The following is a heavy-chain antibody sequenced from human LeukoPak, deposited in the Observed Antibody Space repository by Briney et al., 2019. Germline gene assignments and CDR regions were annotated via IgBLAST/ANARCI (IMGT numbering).Heavy chain of an antibody. D-gene: IGHD3-16*02. CDR1: GYTFSNYD. CDR3: ARGLRSDY. CDR2: MNPNSGRR. Sequence: GASAKVSCKASGYTFSNYDINWVRQAPGQGLEWMGWMNPNSGRRVYAQKFQGRVTMTRNSSINTAYMELTSLRSDDTAVYYCARGLRSDYWGQGTLVTVSS. V-gene: IGHV1-8*01. J-gene: IGHJ4*02.